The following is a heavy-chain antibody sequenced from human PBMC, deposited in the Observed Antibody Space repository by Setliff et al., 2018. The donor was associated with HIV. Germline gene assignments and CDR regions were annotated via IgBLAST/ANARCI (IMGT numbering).Heavy chain of an antibody. CDR1: GDSISSHY. CDR2: ISYYASI. Sequence: SETLSLTCTVSGDSISSHYWSWMRQPPGKGLEWIGSISYYASINYNPSLTSRVTVTRDTSKNQFSLQLHSVTAADTAVYYCARAHELYGSGSYYAFDIWGQGTMVTVSS. V-gene: IGHV4-59*11. CDR3: ARAHELYGSGSYYAFDI. D-gene: IGHD3-10*01. J-gene: IGHJ3*02.